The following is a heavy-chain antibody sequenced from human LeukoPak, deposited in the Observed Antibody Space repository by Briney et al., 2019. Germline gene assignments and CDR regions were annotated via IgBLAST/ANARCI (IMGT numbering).Heavy chain of an antibody. J-gene: IGHJ3*02. D-gene: IGHD5-18*01. Sequence: KSSETLSLTCTVSGGSVSSGSYYWSWIRQPPGKGLEWIAYIDYRGSTTYNPSLRSRVTISVDTSRNRFSLKLSSVTAADTAVYYCARSRSGYSYDHAAFEIWGQGTMVTVSS. CDR1: GGSVSSGSYY. V-gene: IGHV4-61*01. CDR3: ARSRSGYSYDHAAFEI. CDR2: IDYRGST.